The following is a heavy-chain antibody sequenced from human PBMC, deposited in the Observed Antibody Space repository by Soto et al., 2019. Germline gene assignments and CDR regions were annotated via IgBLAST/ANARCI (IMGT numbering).Heavy chain of an antibody. CDR1: GFTFSSYW. D-gene: IGHD3-10*01. V-gene: IGHV3-74*01. Sequence: EVQLVESGGGLVQPGGSLRLSCAASGFTFSSYWMHWVRQAPGKGLVWVSRINNDGSSTSYADSVKGRLTISRDNAKNTLYLQVNSLRAEDTAVYYCASGGVAGSGTVYNDYGGRGTLGTVSS. J-gene: IGHJ4*02. CDR2: INNDGSST. CDR3: ASGGVAGSGTVYNDY.